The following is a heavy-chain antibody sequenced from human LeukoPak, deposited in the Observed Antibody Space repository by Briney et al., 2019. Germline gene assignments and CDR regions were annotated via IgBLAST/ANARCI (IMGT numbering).Heavy chain of an antibody. J-gene: IGHJ6*02. Sequence: SETLSLTCTVSGGSISSSSYYWGWIRQPPGKGLEWIGSIYYSGSTYYNPSLKSRVTISVDTSKNQCSLKLSSVTAADTAVYYCARPRRSFDFYGMDVWGQGTTVTVSS. CDR3: ARPRRSFDFYGMDV. CDR2: IYYSGST. V-gene: IGHV4-39*01. D-gene: IGHD3-9*01. CDR1: GGSISSSSYY.